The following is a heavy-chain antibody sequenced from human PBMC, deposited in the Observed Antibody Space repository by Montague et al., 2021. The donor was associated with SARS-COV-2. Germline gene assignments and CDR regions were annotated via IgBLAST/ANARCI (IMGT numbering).Heavy chain of an antibody. CDR2: IYYSGST. V-gene: IGHV4-39*01. CDR1: GGSISSSSYY. J-gene: IGHJ5*02. D-gene: IGHD4-17*01. CDR3: DYGERDWFDP. Sequence: SETLSLTCTVSGGSISSSSYYWGWIRQPPGKGLEWIGSIYYSGSTYYNPSLKSRVTISVDTSKNQFSLKLSSVTAADTADCAADYGERDWFDPWGQGTLVTVSS.